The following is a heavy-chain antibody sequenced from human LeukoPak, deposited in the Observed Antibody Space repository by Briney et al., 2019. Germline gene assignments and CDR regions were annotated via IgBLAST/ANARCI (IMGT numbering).Heavy chain of an antibody. D-gene: IGHD2-15*01. CDR1: GFTFSSYW. CDR3: AREVCIGGSCSVFDY. V-gene: IGHV3-74*01. Sequence: GGSLRLSCAASGFTFSSYWMHWVRQAPGKGLVWVSRINSDGSSRTYADSVKGRFTISRDNAKNTLSLQMNSLRTEDTAVYYCAREVCIGGSCSVFDYWGQGTLVTV. J-gene: IGHJ4*02. CDR2: INSDGSSR.